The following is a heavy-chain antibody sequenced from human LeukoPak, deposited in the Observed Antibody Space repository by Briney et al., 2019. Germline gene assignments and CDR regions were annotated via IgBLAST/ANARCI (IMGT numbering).Heavy chain of an antibody. CDR3: ARDGETGEIDY. V-gene: IGHV3-7*05. Sequence: PGGSLRLSCAASGFTFSSYWMSWVRKAPGKGLEWVANIKQDGSEKYYVDSVKGRFTISRDNAKNSLYLQMNSLRAEDTAVYYCARDGETGEIDYWGQGTLVTVSS. CDR2: IKQDGSEK. D-gene: IGHD7-27*01. J-gene: IGHJ4*02. CDR1: GFTFSSYW.